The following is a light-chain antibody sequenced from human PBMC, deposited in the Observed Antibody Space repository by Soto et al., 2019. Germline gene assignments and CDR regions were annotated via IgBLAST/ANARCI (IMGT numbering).Light chain of an antibody. CDR2: GAS. J-gene: IGKJ2*01. CDR3: QQYNNWPYT. Sequence: EIVMTQSPDTLSVSPGERATLSCRASQSVTNNLAWYQQKPGQAPRLLIYGASTRTIAIPARFSGSGSGTDFTLTISSLQSEDFAVYYCQQYNNWPYTFGQGTKLEIK. V-gene: IGKV3-15*01. CDR1: QSVTNN.